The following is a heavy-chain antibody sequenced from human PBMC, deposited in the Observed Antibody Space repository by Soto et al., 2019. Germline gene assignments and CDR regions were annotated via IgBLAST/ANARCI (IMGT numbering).Heavy chain of an antibody. Sequence: EVQLVESGGGLVQPGGSLRLSCAASGFIFSDHYMDWVRQAPGKGLEWVGRIRNKANSYTTEYAASVKGRFTISRDDANNSLYLQMNSLRTEDTALYFCSRAGILTTRYYFDYWGQGPLVTVSP. CDR2: IRNKANSYTT. J-gene: IGHJ4*02. V-gene: IGHV3-72*01. CDR1: GFIFSDHY. CDR3: SRAGILTTRYYFDY. D-gene: IGHD4-4*01.